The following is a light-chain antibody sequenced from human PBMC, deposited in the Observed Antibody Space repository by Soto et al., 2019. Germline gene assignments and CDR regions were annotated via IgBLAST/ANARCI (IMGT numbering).Light chain of an antibody. J-gene: IGLJ2*01. Sequence: QSVLTQPPSASGTPGQRVTISCSGSRSNIGINSVNWYQQLPGTAPKLLIYSNDERPSGVSDRISGSKSGTSASLAISGLQSDDEADYYCAAWDDSLNGLVFGGGTKLTVL. CDR1: RSNIGINS. CDR3: AAWDDSLNGLV. V-gene: IGLV1-44*01. CDR2: SND.